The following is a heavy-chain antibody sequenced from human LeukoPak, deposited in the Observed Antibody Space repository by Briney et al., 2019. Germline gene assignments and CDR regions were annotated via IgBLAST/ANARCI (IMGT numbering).Heavy chain of an antibody. Sequence: GGSLRLSCAASGFTFDDYGMSWVRQAPGKGLEWVSGINWNGGSTGYADSVKGRFTISRDNAKNSLYLLVSSPRAEDTAWYYCARGQNYYGSGSQTFDIWGQGTMVTVSS. V-gene: IGHV3-20*04. J-gene: IGHJ3*02. CDR3: ARGQNYYGSGSQTFDI. CDR2: INWNGGST. D-gene: IGHD3-10*01. CDR1: GFTFDDYG.